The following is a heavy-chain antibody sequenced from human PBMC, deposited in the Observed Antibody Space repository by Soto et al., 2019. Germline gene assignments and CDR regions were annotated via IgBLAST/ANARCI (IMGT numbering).Heavy chain of an antibody. Sequence: QSQTLSLTCTVSGGSISSYYWSWIRQPPGKGLEWIGYIYYSGSTNYNPSLKSRVTMSVDTSKNQFSLKLSSVTAADTALYYCAREVTYFGSGRNDAFDIWGQGTMVTVSS. CDR1: GGSISSYY. J-gene: IGHJ3*02. CDR3: AREVTYFGSGRNDAFDI. D-gene: IGHD3-10*01. V-gene: IGHV4-59*01. CDR2: IYYSGST.